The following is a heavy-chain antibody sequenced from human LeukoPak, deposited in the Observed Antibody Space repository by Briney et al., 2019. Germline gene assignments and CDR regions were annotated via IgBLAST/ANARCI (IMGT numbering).Heavy chain of an antibody. Sequence: HPGGSLRLSCAASGFTFSSYWMTWVRQAPGKGLAWVANIKQDGSAKYYMDSVKGRFTISRDNAKISLYLQMNSLRAEDTAVYYCARDLGSSTTMIVIWSEGGFDYWGQGTLVTVSS. CDR2: IKQDGSAK. V-gene: IGHV3-7*01. J-gene: IGHJ4*02. CDR3: ARDLGSSTTMIVIWSEGGFDY. D-gene: IGHD3-22*01. CDR1: GFTFSSYW.